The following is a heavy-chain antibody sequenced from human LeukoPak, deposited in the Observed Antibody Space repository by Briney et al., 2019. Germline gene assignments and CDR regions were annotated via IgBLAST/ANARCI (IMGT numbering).Heavy chain of an antibody. D-gene: IGHD3-10*01. V-gene: IGHV1-18*04. J-gene: IGHJ4*02. Sequence: ASVKVSCKASGYTFTGYYMHWVRQAPGQGLEWMGWISAYNGNTNYAQKLQGRVTMTTDTSTSTAYMELRSLRSDDTAVYYCARAQYYYGSGSFDYWGQGTLVTVSS. CDR3: ARAQYYYGSGSFDY. CDR2: ISAYNGNT. CDR1: GYTFTGYY.